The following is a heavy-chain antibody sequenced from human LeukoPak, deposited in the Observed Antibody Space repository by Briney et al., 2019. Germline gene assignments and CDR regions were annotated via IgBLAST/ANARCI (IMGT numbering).Heavy chain of an antibody. CDR3: ARRPESGANWYSI. J-gene: IGHJ4*02. D-gene: IGHD2-21*02. CDR1: GGSFSGYY. Sequence: SETLSRTCAVYGGSFSGYYWTWLRQPPGKGQEWVAYIYYSGNTEYNPSLKSRATISVDTSKNEFSLKVNSLTAADAAVYYCARRPESGANWYSIWGQGTLVIVSS. V-gene: IGHV4-59*08. CDR2: IYYSGNT.